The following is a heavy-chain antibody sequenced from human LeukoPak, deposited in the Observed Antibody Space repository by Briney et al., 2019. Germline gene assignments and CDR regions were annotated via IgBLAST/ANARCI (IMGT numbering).Heavy chain of an antibody. J-gene: IGHJ4*02. CDR2: ISSSGSTI. CDR3: AKNWPPFDY. CDR1: GFTFSSYE. D-gene: IGHD1-1*01. Sequence: GGSLRLSCAASGFTFSSYEMNWVRQAPGKGLEWVSYISSSGSTIYYADSVKGRFTISRDNSKNTLYLQMNSLRAEDTAVYYCAKNWPPFDYWGQGTLVTVSS. V-gene: IGHV3-48*03.